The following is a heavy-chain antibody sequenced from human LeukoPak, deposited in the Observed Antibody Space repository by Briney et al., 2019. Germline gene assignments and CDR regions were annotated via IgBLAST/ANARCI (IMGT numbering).Heavy chain of an antibody. Sequence: PGGSLRLSCAASGFSFSTHSMTWVRQAPGKGLEWVSSITSSAGYIYYGDSVKGRFTISRDNAKNSLFVQMNSLRVEDSAVYYCARAPRGGVNDAFDIWGQGTMVTVSS. V-gene: IGHV3-21*01. CDR3: ARAPRGGVNDAFDI. D-gene: IGHD3-16*01. J-gene: IGHJ3*02. CDR2: ITSSAGYI. CDR1: GFSFSTHS.